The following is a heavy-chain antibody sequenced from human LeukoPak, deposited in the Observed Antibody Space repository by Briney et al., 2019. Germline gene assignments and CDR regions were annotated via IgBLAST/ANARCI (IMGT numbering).Heavy chain of an antibody. CDR3: ARSDYSSSPTPD. CDR2: INHSGST. J-gene: IGHJ4*02. CDR1: GGSFSGYY. Sequence: SETLSLTCAVYGGSFSGYYWSWIRQPPGKGLEWIGEINHSGSTNYNPSLKSRVTISVDTSKNQFSLKLSSVAAADTAVYYCARSDYSSSPTPDWGQGTLVTVSS. D-gene: IGHD6-13*01. V-gene: IGHV4-34*01.